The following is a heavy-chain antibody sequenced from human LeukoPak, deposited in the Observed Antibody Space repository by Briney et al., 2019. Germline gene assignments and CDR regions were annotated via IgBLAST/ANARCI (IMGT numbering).Heavy chain of an antibody. CDR2: IRSKAYGGTT. J-gene: IGHJ6*02. Sequence: PGGSLRLSCTASGFTFGDYAMSWFRQAPGKGLEWVGFIRSKAYGGTTEYAASVKGRFTISRDDSKSIAYLQMNSLKTEDTAVYYCTRGPCPIWLRSRGYYGMDVWGQGTTVTVSS. D-gene: IGHD5-18*01. CDR3: TRGPCPIWLRSRGYYGMDV. V-gene: IGHV3-49*03. CDR1: GFTFGDYA.